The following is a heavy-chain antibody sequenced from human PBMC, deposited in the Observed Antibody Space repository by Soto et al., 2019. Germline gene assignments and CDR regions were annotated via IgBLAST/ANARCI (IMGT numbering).Heavy chain of an antibody. CDR3: ARTTPYYYGSGSSGP. Sequence: SETLSLTCAVYGGSFSGYYWSWIRQPPGKGLEWIGEINHSGSTNYNPSLKSRVTISVDTSKNQFSLKLSSVTAADMAVYYCARTTPYYYGSGSSGPWGQGTLVTVSS. J-gene: IGHJ5*02. CDR1: GGSFSGYY. D-gene: IGHD3-10*01. CDR2: INHSGST. V-gene: IGHV4-34*01.